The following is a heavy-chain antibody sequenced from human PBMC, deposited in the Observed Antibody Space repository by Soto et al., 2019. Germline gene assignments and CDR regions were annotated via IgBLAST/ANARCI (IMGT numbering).Heavy chain of an antibody. Sequence: GGSMRLSCAASGFTFSAYAMSWVRQAPGTGLRWVSGLVGSGGGIQYADSVRGRFTVSRDNSKNTLYLQMNSLRAEDTAVYYCARDLSYSSGGDRAIDAFDIWGQGTMVTVSS. J-gene: IGHJ3*02. CDR2: LVGSGGGI. D-gene: IGHD6-19*01. V-gene: IGHV3-23*01. CDR1: GFTFSAYA. CDR3: ARDLSYSSGGDRAIDAFDI.